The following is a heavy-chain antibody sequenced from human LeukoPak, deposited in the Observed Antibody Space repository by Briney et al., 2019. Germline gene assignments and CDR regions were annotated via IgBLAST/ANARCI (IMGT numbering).Heavy chain of an antibody. D-gene: IGHD1-26*01. CDR3: TRENSGSLSLEY. CDR1: GYTSSIYW. CDR2: IKQDGSGT. J-gene: IGHJ4*02. Sequence: GGSLRLSCAASGYTSSIYWMNWVRQAPGKGLEWVASIKQDGSGTYYMESVQGRFTISRDNDMNFLYLQLSSLRAEDTAVYYCTRENSGSLSLEYWGQGTLVTVSS. V-gene: IGHV3-7*01.